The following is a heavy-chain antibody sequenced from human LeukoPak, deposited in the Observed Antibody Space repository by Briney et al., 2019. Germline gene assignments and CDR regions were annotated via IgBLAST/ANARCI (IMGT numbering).Heavy chain of an antibody. D-gene: IGHD3-22*01. CDR3: AREYYYDSSGYNNWFDP. CDR1: GGSISSSSYY. Sequence: PSETLSLTCTVSGGSISSSSYYWGWIRQPPGKGLEWIGSIYYSGSTYYNPSLKSRVTISVDTSKNQFSLKLSSVTAADTAVYYCAREYYYDSSGYNNWFDPWGRGTLVTVSS. V-gene: IGHV4-39*02. J-gene: IGHJ5*02. CDR2: IYYSGST.